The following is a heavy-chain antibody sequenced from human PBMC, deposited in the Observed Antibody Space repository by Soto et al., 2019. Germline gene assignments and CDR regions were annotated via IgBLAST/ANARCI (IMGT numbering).Heavy chain of an antibody. Sequence: QITLKESGPTLVKPTQTLTLTCNFSGFSLSTSGVGVGWIRQPPGKVLEWLALIYWDDDKSYSPSLTNRLTITTDSSKDPVVLTMTHMDPVDTAPYYWGHRRYANWFGPWGQGTLVAVCS. V-gene: IGHV2-5*02. CDR3: GHRRYANWFGP. CDR2: IYWDDDK. CDR1: GFSLSTSGVG. D-gene: IGHD1-1*01. J-gene: IGHJ5*02.